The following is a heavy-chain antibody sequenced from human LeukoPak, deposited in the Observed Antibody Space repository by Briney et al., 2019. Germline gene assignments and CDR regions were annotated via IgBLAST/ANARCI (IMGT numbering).Heavy chain of an antibody. D-gene: IGHD3-10*01. J-gene: IGHJ5*02. Sequence: GGSLRLSCAASGFTFSSYSMNWVRQAPGKGLEWVSSISSSSSYIYYADSEKGRFTISRDNAKNSLYLQMNSLRAEDTAVYYCARVDYYGSGSSKNWFDPWGQGTLVTVSS. CDR2: ISSSSSYI. CDR3: ARVDYYGSGSSKNWFDP. V-gene: IGHV3-21*01. CDR1: GFTFSSYS.